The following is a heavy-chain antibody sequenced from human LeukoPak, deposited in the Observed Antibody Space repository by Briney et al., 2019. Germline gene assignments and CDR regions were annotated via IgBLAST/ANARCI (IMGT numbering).Heavy chain of an antibody. Sequence: GGSLRLSCAASGFTFSSYAMSWVRQAPGKGLEWVSLISGDGGSTYYADSVKGRFTISRDNSKNSLYLQMNSLRTEDTALYYCAKDSRFMITFGGVIIPTHTFYMDVWGKGTTVTVSS. D-gene: IGHD3-16*01. CDR2: ISGDGGST. CDR1: GFTFSSYA. J-gene: IGHJ6*03. CDR3: AKDSRFMITFGGVIIPTHTFYMDV. V-gene: IGHV3-43*02.